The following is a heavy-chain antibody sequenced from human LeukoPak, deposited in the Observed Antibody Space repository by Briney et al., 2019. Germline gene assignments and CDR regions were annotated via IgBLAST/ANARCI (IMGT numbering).Heavy chain of an antibody. CDR3: ARSSSGWYLFDY. D-gene: IGHD6-19*01. V-gene: IGHV3-48*01. CDR1: GFTFSTYS. J-gene: IGHJ4*02. CDR2: ISGSSNTI. Sequence: GGSLRLSCAASGFTFSTYSMNWVRQAPGKGLEWLSYISGSSNTIYYADSVKGRSTISRDNAKNSLFLHMNSLRAEDTAIYYCARSSSGWYLFDYWGQGTLGTVSS.